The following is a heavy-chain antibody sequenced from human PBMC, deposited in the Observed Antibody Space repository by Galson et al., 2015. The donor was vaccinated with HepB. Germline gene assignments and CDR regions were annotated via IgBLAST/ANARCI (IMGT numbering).Heavy chain of an antibody. J-gene: IGHJ4*02. D-gene: IGHD2-8*02. CDR2: INSDGSST. CDR1: GFTFSSYW. Sequence: SLRLSCAASGFTFSSYWMHWVRQAPGKGLVWVSRINSDGSSTSYADSVKGRFTISRDNAKNTLYLQMNSLRAEDTAVYYCAKLFWLARANFDYWGQGTLVTVSS. V-gene: IGHV3-74*01. CDR3: AKLFWLARANFDY.